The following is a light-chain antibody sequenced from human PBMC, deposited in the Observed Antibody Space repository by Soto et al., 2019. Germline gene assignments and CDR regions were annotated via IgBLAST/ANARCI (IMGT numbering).Light chain of an antibody. CDR1: QSVRSN. CDR3: LQYNNWPVT. J-gene: IGKJ1*01. V-gene: IGKV3-15*01. Sequence: TLSVSPGERATLSCRASQSVRSNLAWYQQKPGQAPRLLIYGASTRATGIPARFSGSGSGTEFTLTISSLQSEDFAVYPCLQYNNWPVTFGQGTKVDIK. CDR2: GAS.